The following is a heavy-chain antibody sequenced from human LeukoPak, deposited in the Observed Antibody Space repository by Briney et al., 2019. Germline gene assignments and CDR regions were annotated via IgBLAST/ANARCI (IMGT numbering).Heavy chain of an antibody. CDR3: TRGSYYYGSG. CDR1: GFSFSSYA. Sequence: GGSLRLSCAASGFSFSSYAMNWVRQAPGKGLEWVPTISGSGGSTYYADSVKGRITISRDNSKNTLYLQMNSLRAGDTAVYYCTRGSYYYGSGWGQGTLVTVSS. D-gene: IGHD3-10*01. V-gene: IGHV3-23*01. CDR2: ISGSGGST. J-gene: IGHJ4*02.